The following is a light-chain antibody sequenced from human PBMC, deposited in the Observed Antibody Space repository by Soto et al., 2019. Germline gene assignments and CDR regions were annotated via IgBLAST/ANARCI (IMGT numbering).Light chain of an antibody. Sequence: EIVLTQSPGTLSLSPGERATLSCRASQSVANNYLAWYQQKPGQAPRFLMYDASSRATGIPDRFSGSGSGTDFTLTIRRLEPEEFAVYYCEQYGSTPLTFGGGTKVAIQ. CDR3: EQYGSTPLT. V-gene: IGKV3-20*01. CDR1: QSVANNY. CDR2: DAS. J-gene: IGKJ4*01.